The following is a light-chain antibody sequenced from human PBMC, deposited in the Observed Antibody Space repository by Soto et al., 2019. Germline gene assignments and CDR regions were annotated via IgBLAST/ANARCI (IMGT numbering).Light chain of an antibody. CDR1: QRGSSN. Sequence: EIVMTQSQATLSVSPGERATLSCRASQRGSSNLAWYQQKPGQAPRLLIYGASTRATGIPARFSGSGSGTEFTLTISSLQSEDFAVYYCQQYNNWPPINFGQGTRLEIK. J-gene: IGKJ5*01. CDR3: QQYNNWPPIN. V-gene: IGKV3-15*01. CDR2: GAS.